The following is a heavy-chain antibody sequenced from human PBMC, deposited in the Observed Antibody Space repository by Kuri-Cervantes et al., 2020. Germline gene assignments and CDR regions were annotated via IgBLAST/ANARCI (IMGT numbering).Heavy chain of an antibody. D-gene: IGHD6-19*01. CDR3: ARAEVAGLYFDY. CDR1: GGSISSSNW. Sequence: GSLRLSCAVSGGSISSSNWWSWVRQPPGKGLEWIGEIYHSGSTNYNPSLKSRVTISVDKSKNQFSLKLSPVTAAGTAVYYCARAEVAGLYFDYWGQGTLVTVSS. V-gene: IGHV4-4*02. CDR2: IYHSGST. J-gene: IGHJ4*02.